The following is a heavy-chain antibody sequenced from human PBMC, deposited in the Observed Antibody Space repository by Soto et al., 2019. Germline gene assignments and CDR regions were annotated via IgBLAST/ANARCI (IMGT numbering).Heavy chain of an antibody. Sequence: VQLMDSGGGVVQPGRSLRLSCATSGFSFTNYGMHWVRQAPGKGLEWVAVVWSNGINKYYADSVRGRFTISRDNSRNSLSLLMNSLRVEDTALYYCVRERGPFDAFDFWGQGTMVTVSS. CDR3: VRERGPFDAFDF. V-gene: IGHV3-33*01. CDR2: VWSNGINK. J-gene: IGHJ3*01. CDR1: GFSFTNYG.